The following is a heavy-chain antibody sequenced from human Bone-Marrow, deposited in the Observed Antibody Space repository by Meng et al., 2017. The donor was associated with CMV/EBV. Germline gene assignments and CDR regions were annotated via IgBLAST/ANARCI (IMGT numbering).Heavy chain of an antibody. CDR1: GASISSGGYY. CDR3: ARGMNLDDSSGPWQH. Sequence: SGASISSGGYYWSWIRQHPGKGLEWIGYIYYSGSTYYNPSLKSRVTISVDTSKNQFSLKLSSVTAADTAVYYCARGMNLDDSSGPWQHWGQGTLVTVSS. D-gene: IGHD3-22*01. V-gene: IGHV4-31*02. CDR2: IYYSGST. J-gene: IGHJ4*02.